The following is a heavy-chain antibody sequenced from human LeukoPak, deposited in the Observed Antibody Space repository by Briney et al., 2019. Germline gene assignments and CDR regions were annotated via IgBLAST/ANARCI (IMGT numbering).Heavy chain of an antibody. CDR3: ARTYYYDSSGTPFDY. CDR2: INPSGGST. D-gene: IGHD3-22*01. CDR1: GYTFTDHY. V-gene: IGHV1-46*01. J-gene: IGHJ4*02. Sequence: ASVKVSCKASGYTFTDHYMHWVRQAPGQGLEWMGIINPSGGSTSYAQKFQGRVTMTRDMSTSTVYMELSSLRSEDTAVYYCARTYYYDSSGTPFDYWGQGTLVTVSS.